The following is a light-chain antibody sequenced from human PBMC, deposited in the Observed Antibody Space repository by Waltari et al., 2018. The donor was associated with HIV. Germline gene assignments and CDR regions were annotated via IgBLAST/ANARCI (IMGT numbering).Light chain of an antibody. Sequence: QSALTQPRSVSGSPGQSVTISCTGTSRDVGGHDYVSWYQQHPGKAPEVIIFDVSKRPSGVPDRFPGCKSGNPASLTISGLQAEDEGDYYCCSYAGTRSVVFGGGTELTVL. CDR1: SRDVGGHDY. CDR3: CSYAGTRSVV. CDR2: DVS. V-gene: IGLV2-11*01. J-gene: IGLJ2*01.